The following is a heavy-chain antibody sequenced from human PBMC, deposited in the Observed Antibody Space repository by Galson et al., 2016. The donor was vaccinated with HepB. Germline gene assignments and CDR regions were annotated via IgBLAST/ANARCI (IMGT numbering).Heavy chain of an antibody. D-gene: IGHD2-21*02. V-gene: IGHV3-7*03. Sequence: SLRLSCAASGFTFGIYWLSWVRQAPGKGLGWVANIKQDGTEKNYVDSVKGRFTISRDNAKNSLYLQMDTLRAEDTAVYYCARYGGDDAFFEYWGQGTLVTVSS. J-gene: IGHJ4*02. CDR3: ARYGGDDAFFEY. CDR1: GFTFGIYW. CDR2: IKQDGTEK.